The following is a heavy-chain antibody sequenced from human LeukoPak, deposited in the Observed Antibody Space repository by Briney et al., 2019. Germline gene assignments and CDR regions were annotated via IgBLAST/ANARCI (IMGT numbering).Heavy chain of an antibody. CDR3: ARASATAFDC. Sequence: GGSLRLSCAASGFTFSTYWMHWVRHAPGKGLVWVSRINSDGSTTSYADSVKGRFTISRDNAKNTLYLQMNSLRAEDTAVYYCARASATAFDCWGQGTLVTVSS. CDR1: GFTFSTYW. D-gene: IGHD1-26*01. CDR2: INSDGSTT. V-gene: IGHV3-74*01. J-gene: IGHJ4*02.